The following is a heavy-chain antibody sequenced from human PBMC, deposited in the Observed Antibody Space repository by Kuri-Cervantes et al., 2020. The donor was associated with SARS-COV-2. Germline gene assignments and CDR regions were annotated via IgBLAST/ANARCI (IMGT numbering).Heavy chain of an antibody. CDR1: GFTFSSYA. Sequence: GSLRLSCAASGFTFSSYAMSWVRQAPGKGLEWVSAISGSGGSTYYADSVKGRFTISRDNSKNTLYLQMNSLRAGDTAVYYCASPETLRPYCSSTSCYTDDAFDIWGQGTMVTVSS. V-gene: IGHV3-23*01. D-gene: IGHD2-2*02. CDR2: ISGSGGST. J-gene: IGHJ3*02. CDR3: ASPETLRPYCSSTSCYTDDAFDI.